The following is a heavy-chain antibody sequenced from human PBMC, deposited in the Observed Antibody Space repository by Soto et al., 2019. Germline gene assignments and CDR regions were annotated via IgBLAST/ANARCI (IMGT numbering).Heavy chain of an antibody. D-gene: IGHD3-22*01. J-gene: IGHJ5*02. CDR1: GGTFSSYA. Sequence: QVQLVQSGAEVKKPGSSVKVSCKASGGTFSSYAITWVRQAPGQGLEWRGGIIPIFGTANYAQKFQGRVTITADESTRTAYMELSSLRSEDTAVYYCARDRGPSSGYYPYWFDPWGQGTLVTVSS. V-gene: IGHV1-69*12. CDR2: IIPIFGTA. CDR3: ARDRGPSSGYYPYWFDP.